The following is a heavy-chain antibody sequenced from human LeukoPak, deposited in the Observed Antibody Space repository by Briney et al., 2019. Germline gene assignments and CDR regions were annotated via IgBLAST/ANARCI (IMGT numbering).Heavy chain of an antibody. D-gene: IGHD6-6*01. Sequence: SVKVSCKASGGTFSYYAISWVRQAPGQGLEWMGRIIPIFGTANYAQKFQGRVTITTDESTSTAYMELSSLRSEDTAVYYCARSDYSISSHIDVWGKGTTVTVSS. J-gene: IGHJ6*03. CDR2: IIPIFGTA. V-gene: IGHV1-69*05. CDR3: ARSDYSISSHIDV. CDR1: GGTFSYYA.